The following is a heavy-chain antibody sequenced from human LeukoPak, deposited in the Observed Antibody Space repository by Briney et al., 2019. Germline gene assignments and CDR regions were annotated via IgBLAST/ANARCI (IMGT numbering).Heavy chain of an antibody. CDR3: ARTEPYYYDSSGYYATKFDY. D-gene: IGHD3-22*01. CDR1: GGSFSGYY. J-gene: IGHJ4*02. CDR2: INHSGST. Sequence: SETLSLTCAVYGGSFSGYYWSWIRQPPGKGLEWIGEINHSGSTNYNPSLKSRVTISVDTSKNQFSLKLSSVTAADTAVYYCARTEPYYYDSSGYYATKFDYWGQGTLVTVSS. V-gene: IGHV4-34*01.